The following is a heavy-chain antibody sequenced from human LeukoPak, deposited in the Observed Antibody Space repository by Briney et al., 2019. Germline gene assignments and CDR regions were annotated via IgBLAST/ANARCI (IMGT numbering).Heavy chain of an antibody. D-gene: IGHD6-19*01. CDR3: ARELNFYGLVRVYYYYGMDV. CDR2: IKQDGSEK. Sequence: GGSLRLSCAASGFTFSSYWMSRVRQAPGKGLEWVANIKQDGSEKYYVDSVKGRFTISRDNAKNSLYLQMNSLRAEDTAVYYCARELNFYGLVRVYYYYGMDVWGQGTTVTVSS. J-gene: IGHJ6*02. V-gene: IGHV3-7*01. CDR1: GFTFSSYW.